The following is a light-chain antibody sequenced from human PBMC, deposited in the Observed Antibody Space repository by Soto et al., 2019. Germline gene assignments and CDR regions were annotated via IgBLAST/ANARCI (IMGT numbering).Light chain of an antibody. CDR2: GAS. Sequence: DIQMTQSPSSLSASVGDRVTITCRASESISTWLAWYQQKPGKAPKLLIYGASSLESGVPPRFSGDGSETDFILTISSLQRDDFGTYYCQQYSRLWSFGQGTKVDIK. J-gene: IGKJ1*01. CDR3: QQYSRLWS. V-gene: IGKV1-5*03. CDR1: ESISTW.